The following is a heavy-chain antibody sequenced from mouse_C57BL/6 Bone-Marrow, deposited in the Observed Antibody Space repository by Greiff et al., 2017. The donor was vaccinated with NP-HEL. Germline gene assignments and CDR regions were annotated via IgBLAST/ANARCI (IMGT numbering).Heavy chain of an antibody. CDR1: GFSLTSYG. CDR2: IWRGGST. D-gene: IGHD2-1*01. V-gene: IGHV2-5*01. CDR3: ANIYYGNSYAMDY. Sequence: VHLVESGPGLVQPSQSLSITCTVSGFSLTSYGVHWVRQSPGKGLEWLGVIWRGGSTDYNAAFMSRLSITKDNSKSQVFFKMNSLQADDTAIYYCANIYYGNSYAMDYWGQGTSVTVSS. J-gene: IGHJ4*01.